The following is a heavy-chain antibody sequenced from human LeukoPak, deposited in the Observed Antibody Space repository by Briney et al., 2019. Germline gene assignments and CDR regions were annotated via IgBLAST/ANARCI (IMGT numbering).Heavy chain of an antibody. J-gene: IGHJ4*02. Sequence: GGSLRLSCAASGFTFSGYGMHWVRQAPGKGPEWVAFIRFDGSKTYYADSAKGRVTISRDNSKNTLFLQMNSLRADDTAVYYCAKVGWRDYDFWNGYFDYWGQGTLVTVSS. D-gene: IGHD3-3*01. CDR2: IRFDGSKT. CDR3: AKVGWRDYDFWNGYFDY. CDR1: GFTFSGYG. V-gene: IGHV3-30*02.